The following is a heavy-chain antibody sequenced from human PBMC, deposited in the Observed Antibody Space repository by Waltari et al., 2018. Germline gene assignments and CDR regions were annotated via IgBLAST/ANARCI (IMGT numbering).Heavy chain of an antibody. J-gene: IGHJ4*02. CDR3: ARSSWYYSFSY. V-gene: IGHV3-23*01. D-gene: IGHD3-22*01. CDR2: ISYDGRTV. Sequence: EVQLLESGGGLIQPGGSLRLSCAASGFTFSSHAMRWVRQAPGKGVEWLSVISYDGRTVHSADSVRDPFNISRDKSRNTLYLEMNSLRAEDTAVYYCARSSWYYSFSYWGQGTLVTVSS. CDR1: GFTFSSHA.